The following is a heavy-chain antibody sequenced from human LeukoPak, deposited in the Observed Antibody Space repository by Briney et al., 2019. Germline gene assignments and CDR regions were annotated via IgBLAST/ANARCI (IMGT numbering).Heavy chain of an antibody. CDR1: GFTFSDYY. V-gene: IGHV3-11*04. CDR2: ISSSGTTI. D-gene: IGHD3-10*02. J-gene: IGHJ6*04. Sequence: GGSLRLSCTASGFTFSDYYMSWIRQAPGKGLEWVSYISSSGTTIYYTDSVKGRFTISRDNAKNSLYLQMNSLRAEDTAVYYCAELGITMIGGVWGKGTTVTISS. CDR3: AELGITMIGGV.